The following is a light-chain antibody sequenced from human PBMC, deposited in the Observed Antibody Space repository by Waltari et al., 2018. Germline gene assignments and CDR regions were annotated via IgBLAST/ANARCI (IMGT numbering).Light chain of an antibody. Sequence: SYELTQPPSVSVSPGQTTRITCSGHELQRKYAYCFHQKSGQAPRLVIYEDTKLPSGIPERFSGSSSGTVATLTITGAQVDDEADYYCYSSDSTGLRVFGGGTTVVVL. V-gene: IGLV3-10*01. CDR2: EDT. J-gene: IGLJ1*01. CDR1: ELQRKY. CDR3: YSSDSTGLRV.